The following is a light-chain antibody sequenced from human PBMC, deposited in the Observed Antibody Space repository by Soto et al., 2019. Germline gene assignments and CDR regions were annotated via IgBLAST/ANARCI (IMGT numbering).Light chain of an antibody. Sequence: EIVLTQSPGTLSLSPGERATLSCRASQSVSSSYLAWYQQKPGQAPRVVIYGASSRATGIPDRFSGSGSGTDFTLTISRLEPEDCAVYYCQQYDSSPWTFGQGTKMEIK. CDR2: GAS. CDR3: QQYDSSPWT. V-gene: IGKV3-20*01. CDR1: QSVSSSY. J-gene: IGKJ1*01.